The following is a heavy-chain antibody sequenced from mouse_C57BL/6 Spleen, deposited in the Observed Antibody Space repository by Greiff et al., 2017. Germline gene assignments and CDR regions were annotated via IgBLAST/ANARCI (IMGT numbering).Heavy chain of an antibody. CDR3: ARHEEGLYYFDY. Sequence: VHLVASGAELVKPGASVKLSCKASGYTFTEYTIHWVKQRSGQGLEWIGWFYPGSGSIKYNEKFKDKATLTADKSSSPVYMELSRLTSEDSAVYFCARHEEGLYYFDYWGQGTTLTVSS. V-gene: IGHV1-62-2*01. J-gene: IGHJ2*01. D-gene: IGHD3-2*02. CDR1: GYTFTEYT. CDR2: FYPGSGSI.